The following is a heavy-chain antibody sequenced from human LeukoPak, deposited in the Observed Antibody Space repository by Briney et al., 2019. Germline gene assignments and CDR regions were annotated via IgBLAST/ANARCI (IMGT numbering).Heavy chain of an antibody. D-gene: IGHD3-3*01. CDR2: INPSGGST. CDR1: GYPFTSYY. Sequence: ASVKVSCKASGYPFTSYYIHWVRQAPGQGLEWMGVINPSGGSTTYAQKFHGRVTMTRDTSISTAYMELSSLRSEDTAVYYCARGARASFGDYWGQGTLVTVSS. J-gene: IGHJ4*02. CDR3: ARGARASFGDY. V-gene: IGHV1-46*01.